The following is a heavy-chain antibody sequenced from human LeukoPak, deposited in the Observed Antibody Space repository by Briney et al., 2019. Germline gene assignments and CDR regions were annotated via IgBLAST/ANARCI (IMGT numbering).Heavy chain of an antibody. CDR1: GFTFRNYA. CDR2: IEGDGSGT. CDR3: AKDSVSQNGIFDPFDI. Sequence: GGSLRLSCGASGFTFRNYAMTWVRQTPGKGLEWVSSIEGDGSGTYYTDSARGRFIVSRDNSKNTLFLQMNRLRAEDAAVYYCAKDSVSQNGIFDPFDIWGQGTLVTVSS. J-gene: IGHJ3*02. V-gene: IGHV3-23*03. D-gene: IGHD2-15*01.